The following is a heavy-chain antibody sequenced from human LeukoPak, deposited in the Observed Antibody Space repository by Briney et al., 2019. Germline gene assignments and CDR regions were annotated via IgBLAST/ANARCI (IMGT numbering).Heavy chain of an antibody. Sequence: SQTLPLTCTVSGGSISSGGYYWSWIRQHPGKGLEWIGYIYYSGSTYYNPSLKSRVTISVDTSKNQFSLKLSSVTAADTAVYYCAREFTGYPPAAFDIWGQGTMVTVSS. CDR2: IYYSGST. CDR3: AREFTGYPPAAFDI. V-gene: IGHV4-31*03. D-gene: IGHD5-12*01. CDR1: GGSISSGGYY. J-gene: IGHJ3*02.